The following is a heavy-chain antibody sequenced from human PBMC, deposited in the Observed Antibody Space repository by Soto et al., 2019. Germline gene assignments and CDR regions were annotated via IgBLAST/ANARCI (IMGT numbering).Heavy chain of an antibody. J-gene: IGHJ4*02. V-gene: IGHV3-64D*06. CDR1: GFTFSSYA. Sequence: PGGSLRLSCSASGFTFSSYAMHWVRQTPGKGLEYVSAISSNGGSTYYADSVKGRFTISRDNSKNTLYLRMTSLTAEDTAVYYCVKESSYQTWRGNCFDYWGQGTPVTVSS. D-gene: IGHD2-2*01. CDR3: VKESSYQTWRGNCFDY. CDR2: ISSNGGST.